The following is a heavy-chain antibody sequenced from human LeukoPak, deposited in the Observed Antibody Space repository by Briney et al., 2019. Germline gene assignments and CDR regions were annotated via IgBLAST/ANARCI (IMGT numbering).Heavy chain of an antibody. D-gene: IGHD6-6*01. CDR3: ATLAARPHYYYGMDV. J-gene: IGHJ6*02. CDR1: GYTLTELS. CDR2: FDPEDGET. V-gene: IGHV1-24*01. Sequence: GASVKVSCKVSGYTLTELSMNWVRQAPGKGLEWMGGFDPEDGETIYAQKFQGRVTMTEDTSTDTAYMELSSLRSEDTAVYYYATLAARPHYYYGMDVWGQGTTVTVSS.